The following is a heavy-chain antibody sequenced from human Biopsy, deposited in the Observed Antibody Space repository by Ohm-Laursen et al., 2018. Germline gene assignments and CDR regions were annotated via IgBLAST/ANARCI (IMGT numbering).Heavy chain of an antibody. D-gene: IGHD1-26*01. CDR1: GGPTTGYE. V-gene: IGHV4-59*01. J-gene: IGHJ3*02. Sequence: SETLSLTCSVSGGPTTGYEWSWIRLAPGKGLEWIGYIYYSGGTKYNPSLASRVTFSVDMSKSQFSLKLYSVTAADTAVYYCARVEAGTYDALDIWGQGTLVAVSA. CDR3: ARVEAGTYDALDI. CDR2: IYYSGGT.